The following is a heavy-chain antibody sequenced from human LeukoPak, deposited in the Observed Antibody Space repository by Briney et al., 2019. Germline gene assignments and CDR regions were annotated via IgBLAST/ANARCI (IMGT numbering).Heavy chain of an antibody. CDR2: ISAYNGNT. J-gene: IGHJ4*02. V-gene: IGHV1-18*01. D-gene: IGHD2-8*01. CDR1: GYTFTSYG. CDR3: ARLKYCTNGVCYAGFDY. Sequence: ASVKVSCKASGYTFTSYGISWVRQAPGQGLEWMGWISAYNGNTNHAQKLQGRVTMTTDTSTSTAYMELRSLRSEDTAVYYCARLKYCTNGVCYAGFDYWGQGTLVTVSS.